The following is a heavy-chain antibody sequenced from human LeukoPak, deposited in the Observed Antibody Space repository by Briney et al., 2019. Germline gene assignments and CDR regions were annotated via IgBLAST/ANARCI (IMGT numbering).Heavy chain of an antibody. CDR1: GYTFTGYY. CDR3: ARVGVGATAYYYYYMDV. V-gene: IGHV1-2*02. J-gene: IGHJ6*03. Sequence: ASVKVSCKASGYTFTGYYMHWVRQAPGQGLEWMGWINPNSGGTNYAQKFQGRVTMTRDTSISTAYMELSRLRSDDTAVYYCARVGVGATAYYYYYMDVWGKGTTVTVSS. D-gene: IGHD1-26*01. CDR2: INPNSGGT.